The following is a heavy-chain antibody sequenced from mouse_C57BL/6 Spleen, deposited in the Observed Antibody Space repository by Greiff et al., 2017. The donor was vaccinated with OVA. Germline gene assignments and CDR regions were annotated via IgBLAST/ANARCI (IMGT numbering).Heavy chain of an antibody. CDR3: ARYHDGYYNY. CDR2: IYPSDSET. Sequence: QVQLQQPGAELVRPGSSVTLSCKASGYTFTSYWMDWVKQRPGQGLEWIGNIYPSDSETHYNQKFKDKATLTVDKSSSTAYMQLSSLTSEDSAVYYCARYHDGYYNYWGQGTTLTVSS. V-gene: IGHV1-61*01. D-gene: IGHD2-3*01. CDR1: GYTFTSYW. J-gene: IGHJ2*01.